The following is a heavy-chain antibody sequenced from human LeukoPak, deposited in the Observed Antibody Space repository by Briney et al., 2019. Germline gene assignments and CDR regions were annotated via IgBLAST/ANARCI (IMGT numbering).Heavy chain of an antibody. J-gene: IGHJ4*02. V-gene: IGHV4-34*01. CDR2: INRSGST. CDR3: ARPRYSSSSPYDY. Sequence: KPSEALSLTCAVYGGSFSGYYWSWIRQPPGKGLEWIGEINRSGSTNYNPSLKSRVTISVDTSKNQFSLKLSSVTAADTAVYYCARPRYSSSSPYDYWGQGTLVTVSS. CDR1: GGSFSGYY. D-gene: IGHD6-6*01.